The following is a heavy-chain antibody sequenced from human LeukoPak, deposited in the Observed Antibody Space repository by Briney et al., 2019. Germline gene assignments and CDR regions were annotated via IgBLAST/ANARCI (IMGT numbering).Heavy chain of an antibody. V-gene: IGHV3-11*04. CDR2: ITNNGGAM. J-gene: IGHJ4*02. CDR3: ARALADSRGYYLGFDY. CDR1: RFTFSDYY. D-gene: IGHD3-22*01. Sequence: KPGGTLRLSCAASRFTFSDYYMGWIRQAPGKGLEWISYITNNGGAMFYADSLKGRLTIFRDNAKKSLYLQMNSLRPDDTALYFCARALADSRGYYLGFDYWGQGTLVTVSS.